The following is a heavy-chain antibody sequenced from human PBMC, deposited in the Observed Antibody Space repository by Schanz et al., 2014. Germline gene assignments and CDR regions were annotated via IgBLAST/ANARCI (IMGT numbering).Heavy chain of an antibody. V-gene: IGHV3-66*01. CDR1: GFNFSSHW. D-gene: IGHD3-3*01. Sequence: EVQLVESGGALVQPGGSLRLSCAASGFNFSSHWMTWVRQAPGKGLEWVSVIYSGGSTYYADSVKGRFTISRDNSKNTLYLQMNSLRAEDTAVYYCARGSGTFDSWGQGTLVTVSS. J-gene: IGHJ4*02. CDR2: IYSGGST. CDR3: ARGSGTFDS.